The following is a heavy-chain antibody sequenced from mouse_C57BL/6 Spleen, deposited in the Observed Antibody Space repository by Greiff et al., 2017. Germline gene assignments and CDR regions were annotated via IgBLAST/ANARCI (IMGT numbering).Heavy chain of an antibody. CDR3: ARKPDYSFRYFDV. CDR2: ITPNYGTT. D-gene: IGHD2-12*01. Sequence: VQLQQSGPELVKPGASVTISCKASGYSFTDYNLNWVKQSNGKSLEWIGVITPNYGTTSYNQKFKGKATLTVDQSSSTAYMQLNSLTSEDSAVYYCARKPDYSFRYFDVWGTGTTVTVSS. V-gene: IGHV1-39*01. J-gene: IGHJ1*03. CDR1: GYSFTDYN.